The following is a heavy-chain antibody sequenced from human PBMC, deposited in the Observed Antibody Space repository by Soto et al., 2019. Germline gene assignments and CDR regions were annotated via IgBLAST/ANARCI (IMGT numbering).Heavy chain of an antibody. CDR3: ARHYNELWFGELLGWFDP. J-gene: IGHJ5*02. V-gene: IGHV4-39*01. CDR1: GGSISSSSYY. D-gene: IGHD3-10*01. Sequence: PSETLSLTCTVSGGSISSSSYYWGWIRQPPGKGLEWIGSIYYSGSTYYNPSLKSRVTISVDTSKNQFSLKLSSVTAADTAVYYCARHYNELWFGELLGWFDPWGQGTLVTVSS. CDR2: IYYSGST.